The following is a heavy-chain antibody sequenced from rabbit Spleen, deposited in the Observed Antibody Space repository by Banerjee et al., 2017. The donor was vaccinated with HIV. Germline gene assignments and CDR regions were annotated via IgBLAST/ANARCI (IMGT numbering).Heavy chain of an antibody. CDR1: GFSFSAGYY. V-gene: IGHV1S40*01. Sequence: QSLEESGGDLVKPGASLTLTCTASGFSFSAGYYMCWVRQAPGKGLEWIGIIYAGKGSTDYASWVNGRFTISSDNAQNTVDLQMNSLTAAYTATYFCARASYSSTSGYGYYFNLWGPGTLFTVS. CDR2: IYAGKGST. J-gene: IGHJ4*01. D-gene: IGHD1-1*01. CDR3: ARASYSSTSGYGYYFNL.